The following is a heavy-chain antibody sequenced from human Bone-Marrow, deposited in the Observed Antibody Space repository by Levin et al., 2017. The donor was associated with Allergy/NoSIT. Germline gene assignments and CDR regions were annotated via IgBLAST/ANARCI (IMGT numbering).Heavy chain of an antibody. Sequence: GGSLRLSCAASGFTLSSYSMDWVRQAPGKGLEWVSSISSSSDYIYYADSVKGRFTISRDNAKNSLSLQMNSLRADDTAVYYCARLISADYWGQGTLVTVSS. CDR2: ISSSSDYI. CDR1: GFTLSSYS. V-gene: IGHV3-21*01. CDR3: ARLISADY. J-gene: IGHJ4*02.